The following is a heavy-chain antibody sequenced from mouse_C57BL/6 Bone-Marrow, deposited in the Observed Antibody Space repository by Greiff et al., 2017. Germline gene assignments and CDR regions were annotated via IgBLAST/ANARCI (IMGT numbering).Heavy chain of an antibody. V-gene: IGHV6-3*01. D-gene: IGHD2-2*01. CDR3: TEGLRPDWYFDV. Sequence: EVKVEESGGGLVQPGGSMKLSCVASGFTFSNYWMNWVRQSPEKGLEWVAQIRLKSDNYATHYAESVKGRFTISRDDSKSSVYLQMNNLRAEDTGIYYCTEGLRPDWYFDVWGTGTTVTVSS. CDR2: IRLKSDNYAT. J-gene: IGHJ1*03. CDR1: GFTFSNYW.